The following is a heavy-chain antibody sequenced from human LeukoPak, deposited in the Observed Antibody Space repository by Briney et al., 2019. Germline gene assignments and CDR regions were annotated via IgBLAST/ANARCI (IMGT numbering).Heavy chain of an antibody. J-gene: IGHJ4*02. CDR1: GFTFSSYS. D-gene: IGHD3-22*01. Sequence: PGGSLRLSCAASGFTFSSYSMNWVRQAPGKGLEWVSYISSSSSTIYYADSVKGRFAISRDNAKNSLYLQMNSLRAEDTAVYYCARGGGYYDSSGYYSRNSFDYWGQGTLVTVSS. CDR2: ISSSSSTI. CDR3: ARGGGYYDSSGYYSRNSFDY. V-gene: IGHV3-48*01.